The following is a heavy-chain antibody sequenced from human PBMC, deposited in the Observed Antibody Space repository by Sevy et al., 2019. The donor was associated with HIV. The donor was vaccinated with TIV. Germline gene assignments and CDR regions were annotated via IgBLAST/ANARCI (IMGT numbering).Heavy chain of an antibody. D-gene: IGHD1-26*01. V-gene: IGHV4-61*02. J-gene: IGHJ6*02. CDR2: IYASGRT. CDR3: ARDGSKRDFDYAMDV. CDR1: GDSISSGDSF. Sequence: SETLSLTCTVSGDSISSGDSFWSWIRQPAGRGLEWIGRIYASGRTMYNPSLKSRLTLSVDTSKNQFSLELTSVTAADPAVYYCARDGSKRDFDYAMDVWGQGTPVTVSS.